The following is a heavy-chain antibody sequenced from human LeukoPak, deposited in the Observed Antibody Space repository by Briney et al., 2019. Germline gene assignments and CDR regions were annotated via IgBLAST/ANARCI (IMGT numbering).Heavy chain of an antibody. CDR1: GGSFSGYY. CDR3: ARGLPTSAYGSGSYCVFDI. CDR2: INHSGST. J-gene: IGHJ3*02. Sequence: PSETLSLTCAVYGGSFSGYYWSWIRQPPGKGLEWIGEINHSGSTNYNPSLKSRVTISVDTSKNQFSLKLSSVTAADTAVYYCARGLPTSAYGSGSYCVFDIWGQGTMV. D-gene: IGHD3-10*01. V-gene: IGHV4-34*01.